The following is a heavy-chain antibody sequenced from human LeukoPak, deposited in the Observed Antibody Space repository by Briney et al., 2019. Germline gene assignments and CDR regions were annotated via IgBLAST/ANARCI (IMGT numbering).Heavy chain of an antibody. CDR3: VRGGVGITGLDS. J-gene: IGHJ4*02. V-gene: IGHV3-74*01. D-gene: IGHD3-22*01. CDR1: GFTFTPYW. Sequence: GGSLRLSCAASGFTFTPYWMYWVRQPPGKGLMWVSRINSDGSTTTYADFVQGRFTISRDNAKSTLYLQMNSLRAEDTAVYYCVRGGVGITGLDSWCQGTLVTVSS. CDR2: INSDGSTT.